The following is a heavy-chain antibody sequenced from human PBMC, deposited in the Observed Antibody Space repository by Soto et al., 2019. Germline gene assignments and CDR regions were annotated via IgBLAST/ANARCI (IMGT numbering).Heavy chain of an antibody. CDR2: IYPSDSRT. Sequence: DALRVPCQAAECNFVDFWIRCMRQVPGKGLEWVAIIYPSDSRTIYSPSFQGQVTISADKSISTAYLQWTSLKASDTAIYYCSKFKYSTSVPYLPHWGQGTPVTVSS. V-gene: IGHV5-51*01. CDR1: ECNFVDFW. J-gene: IGHJ1*01. CDR3: SKFKYSTSVPYLPH. D-gene: IGHD6-6*01.